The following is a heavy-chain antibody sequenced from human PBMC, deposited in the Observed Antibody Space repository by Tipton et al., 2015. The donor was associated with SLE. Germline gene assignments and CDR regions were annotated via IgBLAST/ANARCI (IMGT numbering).Heavy chain of an antibody. V-gene: IGHV4-39*07. CDR2: IYYSGST. J-gene: IGHJ3*02. Sequence: LRLSCTVSGGSISSSSYYWGWIRQPPGKGLEWIGSIYYSGSTYYNPSLKSRVTISVDTSKNQFSLKLSSVTAADTAVYYCARDLSGYSCYAGATHHDALDIWGQGTMVTVSS. D-gene: IGHD5-12*01. CDR1: GGSISSSSYY. CDR3: ARDLSGYSCYAGATHHDALDI.